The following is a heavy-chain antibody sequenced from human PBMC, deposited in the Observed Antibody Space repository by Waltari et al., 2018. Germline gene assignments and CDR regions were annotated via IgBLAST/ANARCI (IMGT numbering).Heavy chain of an antibody. D-gene: IGHD3-16*02. CDR3: AKGYIKSLDS. J-gene: IGHJ4*02. V-gene: IGHV3-74*02. CDR2: INGDGTIT. Sequence: VQLVQSGAEVKKPGSSVKVSCKASGGTFSSSAISWVHWVRQTPGKGLVWVSQINGDGTITGHAHSVEGRFTVSRDNAKNTLFLQMNSLRDEDTAIYYCAKGYIKSLDSWGQGTLVTVSP. CDR1: GGTFSSSAISW.